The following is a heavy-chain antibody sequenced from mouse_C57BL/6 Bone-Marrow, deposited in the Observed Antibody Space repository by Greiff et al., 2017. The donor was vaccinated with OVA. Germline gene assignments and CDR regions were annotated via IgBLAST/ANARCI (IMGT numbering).Heavy chain of an antibody. D-gene: IGHD2-5*01. Sequence: QVQLKESGAELVRPGASVTLSCKASGYTFTDYEMHWVKQTPVHGLEWIGAIDPETGGTAYNQKFKGKAILTADKSSSTAYMELRSLTSEDSAVYYCTYYSNYEGNFDYWGQGTTLTVSS. V-gene: IGHV1-15*01. CDR3: TYYSNYEGNFDY. J-gene: IGHJ2*01. CDR2: IDPETGGT. CDR1: GYTFTDYE.